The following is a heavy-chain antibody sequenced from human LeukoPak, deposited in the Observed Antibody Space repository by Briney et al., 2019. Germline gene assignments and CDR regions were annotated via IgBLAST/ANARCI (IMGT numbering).Heavy chain of an antibody. Sequence: QSGRSLRLSCAASGFTFSSYGMHWVRQAPGKGLEWAASVSYDGSTRFYADSVKGRFAISRDNSKNTLYLQMNSLRAEDTAVYYCAKGTEGTLDAFDIWGQGTMVTVSS. D-gene: IGHD1-1*01. V-gene: IGHV3-30*18. J-gene: IGHJ3*02. CDR1: GFTFSSYG. CDR3: AKGTEGTLDAFDI. CDR2: VSYDGSTR.